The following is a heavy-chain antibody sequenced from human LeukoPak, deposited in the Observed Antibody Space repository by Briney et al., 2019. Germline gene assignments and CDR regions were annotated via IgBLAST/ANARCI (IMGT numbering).Heavy chain of an antibody. CDR2: IFDGKTI. J-gene: IGHJ4*02. V-gene: IGHV4-34*12. CDR3: ASGAWATRLNS. D-gene: IGHD4-23*01. CDR1: GESLNYYY. Sequence: TSETLSLTCAVYGESLNYYYWSWIRQSPGKGLEWIGDIFDGKTINYNPSLKSRVTISAATSSQQFSLNLESVTAADTAVYFCASGAWATRLNSWAQGALVIVSS.